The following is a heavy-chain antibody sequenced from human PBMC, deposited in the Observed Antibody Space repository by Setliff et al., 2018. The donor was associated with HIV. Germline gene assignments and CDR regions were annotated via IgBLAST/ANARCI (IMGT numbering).Heavy chain of an antibody. J-gene: IGHJ6*03. D-gene: IGHD5-12*01. CDR1: GGSLSSGYDY. CDR2: IYSAGST. Sequence: LSLTCTVSGGSLSSGYDYWTWIRQPAGKGLEWIGHIYSAGSTNYNPTLTSRVTMSVDMSKNQFSLKLRSVTAADMAVYYCVREYSGVYPDFSFYIDVWGKGTTVTVSS. CDR3: VREYSGVYPDFSFYIDV. V-gene: IGHV4-61*09.